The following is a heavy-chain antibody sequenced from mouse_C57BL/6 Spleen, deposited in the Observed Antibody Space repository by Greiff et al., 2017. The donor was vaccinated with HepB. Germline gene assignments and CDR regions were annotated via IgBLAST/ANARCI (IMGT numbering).Heavy chain of an antibody. Sequence: QVQLQQPGAELVKPGASVKLSCTASGYTFTSYWMQWVKQRPGQGLEWIGENDPSDSYTNYNQKFKGKATLTVDTSSSTAYMQLSSLTSEDSAVYYCARLETGTGSFDYWGQGTTLTVSS. D-gene: IGHD4-1*01. CDR2: NDPSDSYT. V-gene: IGHV1-50*01. J-gene: IGHJ2*01. CDR1: GYTFTSYW. CDR3: ARLETGTGSFDY.